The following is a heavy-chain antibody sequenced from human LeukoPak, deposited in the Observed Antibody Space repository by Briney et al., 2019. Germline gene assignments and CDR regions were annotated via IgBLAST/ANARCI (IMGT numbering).Heavy chain of an antibody. Sequence: SVKVSCKASGGTFSSYAISWVRQAPGQGLEWMGGIIPIFGTANYAQKFQGRVTITTDAYTSTAYMELSSLRSEDTAVYYCARVVAAAAKGEAFDIWGQGTMVTVSS. V-gene: IGHV1-69*05. D-gene: IGHD6-13*01. CDR2: IIPIFGTA. CDR1: GGTFSSYA. J-gene: IGHJ3*02. CDR3: ARVVAAAAKGEAFDI.